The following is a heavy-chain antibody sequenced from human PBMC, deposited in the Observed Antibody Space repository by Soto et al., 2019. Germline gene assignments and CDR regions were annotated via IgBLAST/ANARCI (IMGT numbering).Heavy chain of an antibody. CDR3: ARVHRNCSGGSCSTLYYYYMDV. Sequence: SETLSLTCTVSGGSISSYYWSWIRQPPGKGLEWIGYIYYSGSTNYNPSLKSRVTISVDTSKNQFSLKLSSVTAADTAVYYCARVHRNCSGGSCSTLYYYYMDVWGKGTTVTVSS. V-gene: IGHV4-59*01. J-gene: IGHJ6*03. D-gene: IGHD2-15*01. CDR1: GGSISSYY. CDR2: IYYSGST.